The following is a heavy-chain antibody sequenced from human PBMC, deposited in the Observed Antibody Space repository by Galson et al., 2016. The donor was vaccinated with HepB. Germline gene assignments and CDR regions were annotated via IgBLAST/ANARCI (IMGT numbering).Heavy chain of an antibody. CDR2: IRYSGST. CDR3: ARGAYGAHGPATDYKYWLDP. D-gene: IGHD3-10*01. Sequence: TLSLTCTVSRGSISSGSNYWSWIRQHPGKGLEWIGYIRYSGSTDYNPSLKSRLTRSVDTSRNQFSMSLTSVTSADTAVYYCARGAYGAHGPATDYKYWLDPWGQGILVTVSS. V-gene: IGHV4-31*03. J-gene: IGHJ5*02. CDR1: RGSISSGSNY.